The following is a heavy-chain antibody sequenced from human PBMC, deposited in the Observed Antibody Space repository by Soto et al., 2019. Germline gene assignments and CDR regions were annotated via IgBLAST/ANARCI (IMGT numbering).Heavy chain of an antibody. CDR1: RFTFDDYA. CDR3: VKDFGYFYDYAFDV. Sequence: EVQLEESGGGLVQAGRSLRLSCAASRFTFDDYALHWVRQAPGKGLEWVSGISWNSAIISYADSVKGRFSITRDNAKKLVYLQMDSLRTEETGLYYCVKDFGYFYDYAFDVWGQGTMVTVSP. J-gene: IGHJ3*01. D-gene: IGHD3-22*01. V-gene: IGHV3-9*01. CDR2: ISWNSAII.